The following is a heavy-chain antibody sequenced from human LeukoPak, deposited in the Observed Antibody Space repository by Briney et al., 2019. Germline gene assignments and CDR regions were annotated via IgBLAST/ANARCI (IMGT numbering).Heavy chain of an antibody. V-gene: IGHV3-23*01. J-gene: IGHJ4*02. Sequence: GGSLRLSCAASGFTIMNSAMNWVRQAPGKGLEWVSAINGTAINTDYADSVKGRFTISRDNSKNTLYLQMNSLRAEDTAVYYCAKDAIAGGSTYFDYWGQGTLVTVSS. CDR3: AKDAIAGGSTYFDY. D-gene: IGHD3-16*01. CDR1: GFTIMNSA. CDR2: INGTAINT.